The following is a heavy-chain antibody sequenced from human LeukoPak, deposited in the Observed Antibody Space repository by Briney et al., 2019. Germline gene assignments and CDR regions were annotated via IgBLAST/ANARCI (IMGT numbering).Heavy chain of an antibody. CDR2: IKQDGSEK. D-gene: IGHD4-17*01. J-gene: IGHJ6*03. CDR3: ARENDYTDYGQDYNYYMDV. CDR1: GFTCSTYW. V-gene: IGHV3-7*01. Sequence: GGSLRLSCAASGFTCSTYWVSWVRQAPEKGLEWVANIKQDGSEKYYVDSVKGRFTISRDNAKNSLYLQMNSLRADDTAVYYCARENDYTDYGQDYNYYMDVWGNGTTVTVSS.